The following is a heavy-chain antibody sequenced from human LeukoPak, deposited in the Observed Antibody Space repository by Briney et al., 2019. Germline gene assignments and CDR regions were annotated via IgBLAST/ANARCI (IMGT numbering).Heavy chain of an antibody. CDR1: GFTFSSYA. Sequence: GGSLRLSCAASGFTFSSYAMHWVRQAPGKGLEWVAVISYDGSNKYYADSVKGRFTISRDNSKNTLYLQMNSLRAEDTAVYYCARGEYYDFWSGYYPLHYYGMDVWGQGTTVNVSS. J-gene: IGHJ6*02. CDR2: ISYDGSNK. D-gene: IGHD3-3*01. V-gene: IGHV3-30-3*01. CDR3: ARGEYYDFWSGYYPLHYYGMDV.